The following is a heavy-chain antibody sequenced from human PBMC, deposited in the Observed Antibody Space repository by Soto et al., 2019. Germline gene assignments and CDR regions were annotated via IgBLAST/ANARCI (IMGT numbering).Heavy chain of an antibody. D-gene: IGHD3-22*01. CDR3: ARWGITMTGNWFDT. J-gene: IGHJ5*02. V-gene: IGHV3-48*02. CDR2: ISSSSSTI. Sequence: PGGSLRLSCAASGFTFSSYSMNWVRQAPGKGLEWVSYISSSSSTIYYADSVKGRFTISRDNTKNSLYLQLNSLRDEDTVVYYCARWGITMTGNWFDTWGQGTLVTVSS. CDR1: GFTFSSYS.